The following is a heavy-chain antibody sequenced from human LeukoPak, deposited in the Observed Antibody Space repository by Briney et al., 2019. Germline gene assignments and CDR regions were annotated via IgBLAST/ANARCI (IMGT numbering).Heavy chain of an antibody. D-gene: IGHD3-9*01. J-gene: IGHJ6*02. CDR1: GGSISSSSYY. CDR3: AKNTPTLRQLRYFDWSFPQYYGMDV. V-gene: IGHV4-39*07. CDR2: IYYSGST. Sequence: PSETLSLTCTVSGGSISSSSYYWGWIRQPPGKGLEWIGSIYYSGSTYYNPSLKSRVTISVDTSKNQFSLKLSSVTAADTAVYYCAKNTPTLRQLRYFDWSFPQYYGMDVWGQGTTVTVSS.